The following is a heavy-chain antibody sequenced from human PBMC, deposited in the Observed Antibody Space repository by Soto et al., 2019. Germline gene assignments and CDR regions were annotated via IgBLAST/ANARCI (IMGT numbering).Heavy chain of an antibody. CDR1: GFTFSSYG. CDR2: IWYDGSNK. CDR3: ARAAEDIVVVPAAVPISYYFDY. Sequence: QVQLVESGGGVVQPGRSLRLSCAASGFTFSSYGMHWVRQAPGKGLEWVAVIWYDGSNKYYADSVKGRFTISRDNSKNTLYLEMNSLRAEDTAVYYCARAAEDIVVVPAAVPISYYFDYWGQGTLVTVSS. J-gene: IGHJ4*02. V-gene: IGHV3-33*01. D-gene: IGHD2-2*01.